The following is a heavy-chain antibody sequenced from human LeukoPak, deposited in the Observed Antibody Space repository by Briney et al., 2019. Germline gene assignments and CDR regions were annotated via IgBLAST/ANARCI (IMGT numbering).Heavy chain of an antibody. V-gene: IGHV1-46*01. D-gene: IGHD2-15*01. CDR2: INPTGTGT. J-gene: IGHJ4*02. CDR3: AREESGGYFDY. CDR1: GYTFSNYY. Sequence: ASVKVSCKASGYTFSNYYMHWVRQAPGQGLERTGLINPTGTGTNYAQKFRGRVTLTRDTSTTTVYMELSSLRSEDSAVYYCAREESGGYFDYWGQGTLVTVSS.